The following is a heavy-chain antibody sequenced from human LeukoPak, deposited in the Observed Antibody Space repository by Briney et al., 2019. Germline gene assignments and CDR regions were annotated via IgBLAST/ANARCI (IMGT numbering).Heavy chain of an antibody. V-gene: IGHV1-8*03. J-gene: IGHJ4*02. CDR3: ARGRLNGNVDF. CDR2: LHPNSGDT. Sequence: MGWLHPNSGDTGYAHNLQGRITITRDSSAATVFMELSSLRSEDTAMYYCARGRLNGNVDFWGQGTLVTVSS. D-gene: IGHD1-20*01.